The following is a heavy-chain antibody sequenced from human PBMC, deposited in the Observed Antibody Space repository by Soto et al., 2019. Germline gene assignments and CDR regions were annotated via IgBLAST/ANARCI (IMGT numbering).Heavy chain of an antibody. V-gene: IGHV2-5*01. Sequence: QITLKESGPTLVKPTQTLTLTCTFSGFSLSARGVGVGWIRQPPGKALEWLALIYWNDDKRYSPSLQSRLTITKGASKNQVVFSMTNVDPADTATYYCAHSPWGAAPDYWGQGTLVTVSS. CDR2: IYWNDDK. J-gene: IGHJ4*02. CDR3: AHSPWGAAPDY. D-gene: IGHD3-16*01. CDR1: GFSLSARGVG.